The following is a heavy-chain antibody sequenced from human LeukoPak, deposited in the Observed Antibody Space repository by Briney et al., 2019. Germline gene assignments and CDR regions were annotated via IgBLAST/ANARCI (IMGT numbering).Heavy chain of an antibody. V-gene: IGHV1-46*01. CDR1: GYTFTGYY. D-gene: IGHD3-16*02. CDR3: ARVAYDYVWGSYRSPFYYFDY. CDR2: INPSGGST. J-gene: IGHJ4*02. Sequence: ASVKVSCKASGYTFTGYYMHWVRQAPGQGLEWMGIINPSGGSTSYAQKFQGRVTMTRDMSTSIVYMELSSLRSEDTAVYYCARVAYDYVWGSYRSPFYYFDYWGQGTLVTVSS.